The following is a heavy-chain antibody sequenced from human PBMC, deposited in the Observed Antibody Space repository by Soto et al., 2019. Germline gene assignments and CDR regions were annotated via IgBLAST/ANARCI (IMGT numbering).Heavy chain of an antibody. CDR3: ARGAVAGWYYFDH. D-gene: IGHD6-19*01. J-gene: IGHJ4*01. Sequence: LSLTCTVSGAAINSGEFYWSWLRQPPGKGLEWIGYIYHSGATFYNRPLEGRVMMSVDTSKNQFSLKLTSMTAADTAVYYCARGAVAGWYYFDHWGHGLPVTVSS. CDR2: IYHSGAT. CDR1: GAAINSGEFY. V-gene: IGHV4-30-4*01.